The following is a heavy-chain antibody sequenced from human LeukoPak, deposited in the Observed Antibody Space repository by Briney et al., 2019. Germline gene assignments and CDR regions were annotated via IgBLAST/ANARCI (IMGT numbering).Heavy chain of an antibody. D-gene: IGHD3-16*01. CDR1: GGSISSGDYY. V-gene: IGHV4-30-4*08. CDR2: IYYSGST. J-gene: IGHJ4*02. CDR3: ARVSGGTHFDY. Sequence: PSETLSLTCTVSGGSISSGDYYWSWIRQPPGKGLEWIGYIYYSGSTYYNPSLKSRVTISVDTSKSQFSLKQSSVTAADTAVYYCARVSGGTHFDYWGQGTLVTVSS.